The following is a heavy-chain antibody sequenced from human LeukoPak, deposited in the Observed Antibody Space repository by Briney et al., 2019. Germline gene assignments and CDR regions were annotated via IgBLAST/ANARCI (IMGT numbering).Heavy chain of an antibody. D-gene: IGHD3-9*01. J-gene: IGHJ4*02. Sequence: GGSLRLSCAASGFTFSSYGMSWVRQAPGKGLEWVSAISGSGGSTYYADSVKGRFTISRDNSKNTLYLQMNSLRAEDTAVYYCAKDKEVYDILTGYYTPFDYWGQGTLVTVSS. CDR3: AKDKEVYDILTGYYTPFDY. V-gene: IGHV3-23*01. CDR2: ISGSGGST. CDR1: GFTFSSYG.